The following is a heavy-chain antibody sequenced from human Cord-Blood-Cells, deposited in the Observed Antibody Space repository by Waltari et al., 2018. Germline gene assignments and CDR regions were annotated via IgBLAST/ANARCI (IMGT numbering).Heavy chain of an antibody. V-gene: IGHV1-69*01. Sequence: SYAISWVRQAPGQGLEWMGGIIPIFGAANYAQKFQGRATITADESTSTAYMELSSLRSEDTAVYYCARDRQFGRNYDILTGYYYWGQGTLVTVSS. J-gene: IGHJ4*02. CDR1: SYA. CDR2: IIPIFGAA. D-gene: IGHD3-9*01. CDR3: ARDRQFGRNYDILTGYYY.